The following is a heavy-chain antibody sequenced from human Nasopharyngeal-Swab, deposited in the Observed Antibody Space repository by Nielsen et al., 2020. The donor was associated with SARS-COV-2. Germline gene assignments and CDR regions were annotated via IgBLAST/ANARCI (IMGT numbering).Heavy chain of an antibody. CDR1: GFTFSSYW. D-gene: IGHD6-13*01. CDR3: ARGCSSPDV. Sequence: GESLKISCAASGFTFSSYWMSWARQAPGKGLEWVANIKQDGSEKYYVDSVKGRFTISRDNAKNSLYLQMNSLRAEDTAVYYCARGCSSPDVWGKGTTVTVSS. J-gene: IGHJ6*04. CDR2: IKQDGSEK. V-gene: IGHV3-7*01.